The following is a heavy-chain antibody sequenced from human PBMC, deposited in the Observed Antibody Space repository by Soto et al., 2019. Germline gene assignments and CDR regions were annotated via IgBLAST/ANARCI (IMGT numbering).Heavy chain of an antibody. V-gene: IGHV3-23*01. Sequence: GGSLSLSCAASGFPFTSFAMSWVRPAHGKGLEWVSAISGSGGSTYYADSVKGRFTISRDNSKNTLYLQMNSLRAAGTAVYYCAKDTPRVYWGQGTLVTVSS. J-gene: IGHJ4*02. CDR3: AKDTPRVY. CDR2: ISGSGGST. CDR1: GFPFTSFA.